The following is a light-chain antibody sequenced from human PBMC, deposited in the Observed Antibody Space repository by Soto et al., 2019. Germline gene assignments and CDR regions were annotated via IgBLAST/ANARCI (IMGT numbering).Light chain of an antibody. J-gene: IGKJ5*01. V-gene: IGKV3-20*01. CDR2: AAS. CDR3: QQYTNAHGIT. Sequence: EIALTQSPGTLSLSPGERATLSCRASQGVGNKYLAWYQQRPGQAPSLLIYAASSRATGVPDRFSGSGSGTDFTLTINRLEPEDFAVYYCQQYTNAHGITFGQGTRLEIK. CDR1: QGVGNKY.